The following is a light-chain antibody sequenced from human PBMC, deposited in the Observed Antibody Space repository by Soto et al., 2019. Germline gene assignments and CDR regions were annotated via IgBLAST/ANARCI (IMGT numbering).Light chain of an antibody. CDR1: QSISTW. CDR3: QQYNSYPLT. CDR2: QAS. Sequence: DIQMTQSPSALSASVGDRVTITCRASQSISTWLAWYQQKPGKAPKLLIFQASSLESGVPSRFRGSGSGTQFTLTLSSLQPDDFATFYCQQYNSYPLTFGGGTKVEIK. J-gene: IGKJ4*01. V-gene: IGKV1-5*03.